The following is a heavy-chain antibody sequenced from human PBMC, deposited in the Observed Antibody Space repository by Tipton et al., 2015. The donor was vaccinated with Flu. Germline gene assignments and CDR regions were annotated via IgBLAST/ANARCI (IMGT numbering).Heavy chain of an antibody. Sequence: TLSLTCTVSGGSISSSSYYWGWIRQPPGKGLEWIGSIYYSGSTYYNPSLKSRVTISVDTSKNQFSLKLSSVTAADTAVYYCARQALFYDGGYGMDVWGQGTPVTVSS. V-gene: IGHV4-39*01. CDR1: GGSISSSSYY. CDR3: ARQALFYDGGYGMDV. J-gene: IGHJ6*02. CDR2: IYYSGST. D-gene: IGHD2/OR15-2a*01.